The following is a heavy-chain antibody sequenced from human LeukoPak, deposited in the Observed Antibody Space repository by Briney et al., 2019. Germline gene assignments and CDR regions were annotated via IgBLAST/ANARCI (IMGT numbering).Heavy chain of an antibody. V-gene: IGHV4-59*12. CDR2: IYYSGST. Sequence: NPSETLSLTCTVSGGSISSYYWSWIRQPPGKGLEWIGYIYYSGSTNYNPSLKSRVTISVDTSKNQSSLKLSSVTAADTAVYYCARYYDFWSGQTWFDPWGQGTLVTVSS. CDR3: ARYYDFWSGQTWFDP. CDR1: GGSISSYY. J-gene: IGHJ5*02. D-gene: IGHD3-3*01.